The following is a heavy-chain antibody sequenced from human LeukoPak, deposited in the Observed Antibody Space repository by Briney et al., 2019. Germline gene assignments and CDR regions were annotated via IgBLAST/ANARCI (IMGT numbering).Heavy chain of an antibody. J-gene: IGHJ4*02. CDR2: ISAYNGNT. D-gene: IGHD1-7*01. V-gene: IGHV1-18*01. CDR1: GYTFTSYG. CDR3: ARVGPYNWNWDRPMHADY. Sequence: ASVKVSCKASGYTFTSYGISWVRQAPGQGLEWMGWISAYNGNTNYAQKLQGRVTMTTDTSTSTAYMELRSLRSDDTAVYYCARVGPYNWNWDRPMHADYWGQGTLVTVSS.